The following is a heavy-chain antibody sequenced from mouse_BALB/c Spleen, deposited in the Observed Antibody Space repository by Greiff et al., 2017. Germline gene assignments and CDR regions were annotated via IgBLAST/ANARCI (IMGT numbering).Heavy chain of an antibody. J-gene: IGHJ4*01. Sequence: DVKLVESGGGLVKPGGSLKLSCAASGFAFSSYDMSWVRQTPEKRLEWVAYISSGGGSTYYPDTVKGRFTISRDNAKNTLYLQMSSLKSEDTAMYYCASHYAMDYWGQGTSVTVSS. CDR3: ASHYAMDY. CDR1: GFAFSSYD. CDR2: ISSGGGST. V-gene: IGHV5-12-1*01.